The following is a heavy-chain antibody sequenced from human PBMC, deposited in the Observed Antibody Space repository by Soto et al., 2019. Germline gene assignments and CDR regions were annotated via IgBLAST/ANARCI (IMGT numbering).Heavy chain of an antibody. CDR3: ASDRRDRQFGVVTDV. CDR1: GFTFSSYA. Sequence: SLRLSCAASGFTFSSYAMHWVRQAPGKGLEWVAVISYDGSNKYYADSVKGRFTISRDNSKNTLYLQMNSLRAEDTAVYYCASDRRDRQFGVVTDVWGQGTTVTVSS. CDR2: ISYDGSNK. D-gene: IGHD3-3*01. J-gene: IGHJ6*02. V-gene: IGHV3-30-3*01.